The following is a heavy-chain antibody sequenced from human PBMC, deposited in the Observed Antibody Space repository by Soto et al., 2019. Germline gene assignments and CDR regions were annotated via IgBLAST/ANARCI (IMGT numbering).Heavy chain of an antibody. CDR2: IYPVDSDT. J-gene: IGHJ1*01. Sequence: GEDLKISCKSSGYSFASYWIAWVRQMPGKGLEGMGIIYPVDSDTRYSPSFQGQVTMSADRSISTAYLQWSSLKASDTCMFYCGKSSKSREYFHHWGQGTLVTVSS. CDR1: GYSFASYW. CDR3: GKSSKSREYFHH. V-gene: IGHV5-51*06. D-gene: IGHD3-10*01.